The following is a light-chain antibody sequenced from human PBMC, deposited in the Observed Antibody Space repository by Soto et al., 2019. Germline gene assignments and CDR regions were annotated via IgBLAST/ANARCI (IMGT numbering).Light chain of an antibody. CDR3: QYYNGYCWT. V-gene: IGKV1-5*03. CDR1: QTISSW. Sequence: DIQLTQSPSTLSASVGDRVTITCRASQTISSWLAWYQQKPGKAPNLLIYETSNLESGVPSRFSGSGSGTEFTLTISSLQPDDFATYYFQYYNGYCWTFGQGTKVEIK. J-gene: IGKJ1*01. CDR2: ETS.